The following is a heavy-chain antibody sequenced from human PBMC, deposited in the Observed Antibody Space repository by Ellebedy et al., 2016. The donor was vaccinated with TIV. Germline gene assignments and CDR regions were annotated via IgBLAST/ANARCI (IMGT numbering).Heavy chain of an antibody. Sequence: GESLKISCAASGFTFSSYAMSWVRQAPGKGLEWVSAISGSGGSTYYADSVKGRFTISRDNSKNTLYLQMNSLRAEDTAVYYCASPQRGYYYYYMDVWGKGTTVTVSS. V-gene: IGHV3-23*01. CDR3: ASPQRGYYYYYMDV. CDR1: GFTFSSYA. J-gene: IGHJ6*03. D-gene: IGHD1-1*01. CDR2: ISGSGGST.